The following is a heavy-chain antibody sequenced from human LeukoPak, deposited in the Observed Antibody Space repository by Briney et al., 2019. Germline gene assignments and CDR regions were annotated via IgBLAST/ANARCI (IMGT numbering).Heavy chain of an antibody. V-gene: IGHV4-59*08. Sequence: VKPSETLSLTCSVSGGSIRNYYWSWIRQPPGKGLEWIGYIYYSGSTNYNPSLKSRVTISVDKSKNQFSLNLTSVNAADTAVYYCARGLRGAMGYFDLWGRGILLTVSS. CDR3: ARGLRGAMGYFDL. CDR2: IYYSGST. J-gene: IGHJ2*01. D-gene: IGHD3-10*01. CDR1: GGSIRNYY.